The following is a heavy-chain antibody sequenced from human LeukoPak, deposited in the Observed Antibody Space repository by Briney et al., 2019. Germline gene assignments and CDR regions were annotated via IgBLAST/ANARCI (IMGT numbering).Heavy chain of an antibody. J-gene: IGHJ4*02. V-gene: IGHV3-7*01. D-gene: IGHD3-3*01. CDR3: ARPVYDFWSGYYFLDY. CDR1: GFTFSSYW. CDR2: IKQDGSEK. Sequence: GGSLRLSCAASGFTFSSYWMSWVRQAPGKGLEWVANIKQDGSEKYYVDSVKGRSTISRDNAKNSLYLQMNSLRAEDTAVYYCARPVYDFWSGYYFLDYWGQGTLVTVSS.